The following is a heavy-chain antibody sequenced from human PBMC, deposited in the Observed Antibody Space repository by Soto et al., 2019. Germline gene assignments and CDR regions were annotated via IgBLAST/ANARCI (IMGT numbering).Heavy chain of an antibody. D-gene: IGHD1-7*01. V-gene: IGHV4-31*03. CDR1: GGSISSGGYY. CDR2: IYYSGST. J-gene: IGHJ5*02. CDR3: ARDAPRGTTYNWFDP. Sequence: SETLSLTCSVSGGSISSGGYYWSWIRQHPGKGLEWIGYIYYSGSTYYNPSLKSRVTISVDTSKNQFSLKLSSVTAADTAVYYCARDAPRGTTYNWFDPWGQGTLVTVSS.